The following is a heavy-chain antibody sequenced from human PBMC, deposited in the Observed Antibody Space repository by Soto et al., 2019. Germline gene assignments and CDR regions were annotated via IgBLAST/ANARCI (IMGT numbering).Heavy chain of an antibody. V-gene: IGHV1-69*13. D-gene: IGHD3-16*01. CDR3: AREGHDYVWGTPPLGRFDP. CDR1: GGTFSSYA. Sequence: GASVKVSCKASGGTFSSYAISWVLQAPGQGLEWMGGIIPIFGTANYAQKFQGRVTITADESTSTAYMELSSLRSEDTAVYYCAREGHDYVWGTPPLGRFDPWGQGTLVTVSS. J-gene: IGHJ5*02. CDR2: IIPIFGTA.